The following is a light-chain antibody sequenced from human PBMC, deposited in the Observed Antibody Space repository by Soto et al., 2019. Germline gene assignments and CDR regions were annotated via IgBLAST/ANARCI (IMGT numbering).Light chain of an antibody. CDR2: DAS. CDR1: HNIDRW. CDR3: QHCDTGWP. V-gene: IGKV1-5*01. Sequence: DIQMTQSPSPLSASVGARVTLTCRSSHNIDRWLAWSQQKPGKAPKLLLYDASTWATGGPSRFSGRGSGSEFTITISGTQADDYATYDGQHCDTGWPFGQGTKVESK. J-gene: IGKJ1*01.